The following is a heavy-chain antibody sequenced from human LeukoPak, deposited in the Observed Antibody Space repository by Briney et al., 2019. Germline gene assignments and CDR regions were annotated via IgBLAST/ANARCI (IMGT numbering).Heavy chain of an antibody. J-gene: IGHJ6*02. CDR2: ISGSGGRT. D-gene: IGHD6-13*01. CDR3: AKMGIALYYYAMDV. Sequence: PGGSLRLSCAASGFTFSSYAMSWVRQAPGKGLEWVSAISGSGGRTYYADSVKGRFTISRDNSKNTLYLQMNSLRAEDTAVYYCAKMGIALYYYAMDVWGQGTTVTVSS. V-gene: IGHV3-23*01. CDR1: GFTFSSYA.